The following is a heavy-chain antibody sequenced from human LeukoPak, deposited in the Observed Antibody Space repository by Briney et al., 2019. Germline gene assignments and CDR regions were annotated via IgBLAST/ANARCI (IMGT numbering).Heavy chain of an antibody. D-gene: IGHD3-10*01. Sequence: GSLRLSCTASRFTFNNYAMSWVRQAPGKGLEWVSASSASGDSPYYADSVKGRFTISRDNSKNTLDLQMNSLRVEDTAVYYCAKGVYGSGSYREYFEQWGQGTLVTVSS. J-gene: IGHJ1*01. CDR3: AKGVYGSGSYREYFEQ. CDR1: RFTFNNYA. V-gene: IGHV3-23*01. CDR2: SSASGDSP.